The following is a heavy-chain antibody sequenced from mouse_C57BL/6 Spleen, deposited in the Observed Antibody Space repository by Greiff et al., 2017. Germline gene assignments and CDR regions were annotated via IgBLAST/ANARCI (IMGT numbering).Heavy chain of an antibody. CDR2: IWRGGST. CDR3: AKNWDYDDAMDY. CDR1: GFSLTSYG. V-gene: IGHV2-5*01. Sequence: VKLKQSGPGLVQPSQSLSITCTVSGFSLTSYGVHWVRQSPGQGLEWLGVIWRGGSTDYNAAFMSRLSITKDNSKSQVFFKMNSLQADDTDIYYCAKNWDYDDAMDYWGQGTSVTVSS. D-gene: IGHD2-4*01. J-gene: IGHJ4*01.